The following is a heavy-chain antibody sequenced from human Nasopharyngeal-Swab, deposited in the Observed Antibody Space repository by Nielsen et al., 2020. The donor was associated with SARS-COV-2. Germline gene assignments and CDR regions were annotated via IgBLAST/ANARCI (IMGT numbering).Heavy chain of an antibody. Sequence: GESLKISCAVSGFTFNNYWMHWVRQAPGKGLVWVSRINGEESRTSYADSVKGRFTISRDNAKNTLYLQMNSLRADDAAMYYCARDPHGVRGAMQDAVDIWGQGTMVTV. J-gene: IGHJ3*02. D-gene: IGHD3-16*01. CDR2: INGEESRT. CDR1: GFTFNNYW. V-gene: IGHV3-74*01. CDR3: ARDPHGVRGAMQDAVDI.